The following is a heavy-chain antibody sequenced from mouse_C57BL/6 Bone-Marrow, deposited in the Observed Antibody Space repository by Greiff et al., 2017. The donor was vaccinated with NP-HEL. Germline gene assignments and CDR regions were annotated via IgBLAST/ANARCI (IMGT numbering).Heavy chain of an antibody. CDR3: TRWLLQGCAY. V-gene: IGHV5-9-1*02. CDR2: ISSGGDYI. D-gene: IGHD2-3*01. J-gene: IGHJ3*01. Sequence: EVKLVESGEGLVKPGGSLKLSCAASGFTFSSYAMSWVRQTPEKRLEWVAYISSGGDYIYYADTVKGRFTISRDNARNTLYLQMSSLKSEDTAMYYCTRWLLQGCAYWGQGTLVTVSA. CDR1: GFTFSSYA.